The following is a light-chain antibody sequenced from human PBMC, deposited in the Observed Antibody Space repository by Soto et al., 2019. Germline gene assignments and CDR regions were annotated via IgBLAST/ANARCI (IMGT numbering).Light chain of an antibody. J-gene: IGKJ2*01. CDR3: QQRSNWPRT. CDR2: DAS. Sequence: EIVLTQSPATLSLSPGERATLSCRASQSVSSYLAWYQQKPGQAPRLLIYDASNRATGIPARFSGSGSGTDFTLTNSSLEPEDFAVYYCQQRSNWPRTFGHGTKLEIK. V-gene: IGKV3-11*01. CDR1: QSVSSY.